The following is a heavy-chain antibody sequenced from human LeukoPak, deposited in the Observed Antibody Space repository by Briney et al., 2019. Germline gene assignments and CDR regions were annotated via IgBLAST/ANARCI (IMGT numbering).Heavy chain of an antibody. J-gene: IGHJ6*02. CDR1: GYTFGSYY. Sequence: GASVKVSCKASGYTFGSYYISWVRQAPGQGLEWMGWISGYNGNTNYAQRFQDRITMTVDKSTTTVYMELNSLRSDDTAVYYCARDRGIPQQGDFWSGSKYYYYYGMDVWGQGTTVTVSS. D-gene: IGHD3-3*01. V-gene: IGHV1-18*01. CDR3: ARDRGIPQQGDFWSGSKYYYYYGMDV. CDR2: ISGYNGNT.